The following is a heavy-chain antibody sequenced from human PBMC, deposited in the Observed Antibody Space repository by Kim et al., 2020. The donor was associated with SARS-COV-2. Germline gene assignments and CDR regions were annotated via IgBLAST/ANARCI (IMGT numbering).Heavy chain of an antibody. CDR1: GGSISSSSYY. V-gene: IGHV4-39*07. Sequence: SESLSLTCTVSGGSISSSSYYWGWIRQPPGKGLEWIGSIYYSGGTYYNPSLKSRVTTSVDTSKNQFSLKLSSVTAADTAVYYCAREPITMVRGVIIRYYYGMDVWGQGTTVTVSS. J-gene: IGHJ6*02. D-gene: IGHD3-10*01. CDR3: AREPITMVRGVIIRYYYGMDV. CDR2: IYYSGGT.